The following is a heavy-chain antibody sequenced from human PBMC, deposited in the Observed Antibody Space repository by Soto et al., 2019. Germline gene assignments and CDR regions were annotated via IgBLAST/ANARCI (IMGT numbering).Heavy chain of an antibody. Sequence: PSETLSLTCTVSGGSVSSGSYYWSWIRQPPGKGLEWIGYIYYSGSTNYNPSLKSRVTISVDTSKNQFSLKLSSVTAADTAVYYCARETDSYNWNDGLMDVWGQGTTVTVS. V-gene: IGHV4-61*01. J-gene: IGHJ6*02. CDR3: ARETDSYNWNDGLMDV. CDR2: IYYSGST. D-gene: IGHD1-20*01. CDR1: GGSVSSGSYY.